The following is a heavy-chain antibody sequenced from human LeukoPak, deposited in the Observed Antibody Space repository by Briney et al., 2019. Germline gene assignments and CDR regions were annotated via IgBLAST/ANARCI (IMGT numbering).Heavy chain of an antibody. CDR2: FDPEDGET. V-gene: IGHV1-24*01. Sequence: GASVKVSCKASGYTFTSYDINWVRQATGQGLEWMGGFDPEDGETIYAQKFQGRVTMTEDTSTDTAYMELSSLRSEDTAVYYCATVSGYYDILTGYYGHDAFDIWGQGTMVTVSS. CDR1: GYTFTSYD. D-gene: IGHD3-9*01. CDR3: ATVSGYYDILTGYYGHDAFDI. J-gene: IGHJ3*02.